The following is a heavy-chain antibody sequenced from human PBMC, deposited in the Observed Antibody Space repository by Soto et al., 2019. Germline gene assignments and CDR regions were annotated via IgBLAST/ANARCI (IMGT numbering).Heavy chain of an antibody. CDR3: ARVPVDTSMIYWFDP. CDR1: CGPISDYC. Sequence: PSVPMRVTWTVVCGPISDYCWSWIRKTAGKGLEWIGRIYTSGSTNYSPSLNSRVTISLDTSKNQFSLRLNSVTTADTAVYFCARVPVDTSMIYWFDPWGQGTLVTVSS. J-gene: IGHJ5*02. CDR2: IYTSGST. V-gene: IGHV4-4*07. D-gene: IGHD5-18*01.